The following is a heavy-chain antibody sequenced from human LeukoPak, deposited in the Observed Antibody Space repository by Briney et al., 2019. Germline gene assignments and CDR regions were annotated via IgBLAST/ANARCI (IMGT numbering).Heavy chain of an antibody. CDR3: ARHFRSDYGGNSDYYYYYYMDV. Sequence: PSETLSLTCTVSGGSISSSSYYWGWIRQPPGKGLEWIGSIYYSGSTYYNPSLKSRVTISVDTSKNQFSLKLSSVTAADTAVYYCARHFRSDYGGNSDYYYYYYMDVWGKGTTVTISS. D-gene: IGHD4-23*01. CDR1: GGSISSSSYY. J-gene: IGHJ6*03. CDR2: IYYSGST. V-gene: IGHV4-39*01.